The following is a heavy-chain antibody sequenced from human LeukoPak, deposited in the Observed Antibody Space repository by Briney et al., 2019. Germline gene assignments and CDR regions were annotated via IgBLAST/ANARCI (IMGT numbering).Heavy chain of an antibody. CDR3: ARDGWFGELGLWFDP. CDR2: ITPSGSST. D-gene: IGHD3-10*01. CDR1: GYTFTSYY. V-gene: IGHV1-46*03. Sequence: ASVKVSCKASGYTFTSYYMHWVRQAPGQGLEWMGIITPSGSSTSYAQKFQGRVTMTRDTSTSTVYMELSSLRSEDTAVYYCARDGWFGELGLWFDPWGQGTLVTVSS. J-gene: IGHJ5*02.